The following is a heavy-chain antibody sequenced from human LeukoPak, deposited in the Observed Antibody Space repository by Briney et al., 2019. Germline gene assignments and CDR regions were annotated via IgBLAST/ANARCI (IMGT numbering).Heavy chain of an antibody. J-gene: IGHJ6*04. Sequence: GGSLRLSCAASGFTFSTYWIHWVRQAPGKGLVWVSRINTDGSTTTYADSVKGRFTVSRDNAKNTLYLQMSSLRAEDTAVYYCARHYSDTSCYGDVWGKGTTVTVSS. CDR2: INTDGSTT. CDR3: ARHYSDTSCYGDV. V-gene: IGHV3-74*01. CDR1: GFTFSTYW. D-gene: IGHD2-2*01.